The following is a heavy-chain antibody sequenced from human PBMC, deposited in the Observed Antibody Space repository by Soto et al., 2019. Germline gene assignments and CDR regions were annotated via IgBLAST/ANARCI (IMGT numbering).Heavy chain of an antibody. J-gene: IGHJ6*02. D-gene: IGHD3-10*01. CDR3: ARDRSGRSYYYYGMDV. V-gene: IGHV3-33*01. CDR2: IWYDGSNK. CDR1: GFTFSSYG. Sequence: QVQLLESGGGVVQPGRSLRLSCAASGFTFSSYGMHWVRQAPGKGLEWVAVIWYDGSNKYYADSVKGRFTISRDNSKNTLYLQMNSLRAEDTAVYYCARDRSGRSYYYYGMDVWGQGTTVTVSS.